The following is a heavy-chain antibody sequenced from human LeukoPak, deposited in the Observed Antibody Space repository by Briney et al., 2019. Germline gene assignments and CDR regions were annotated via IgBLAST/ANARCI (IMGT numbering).Heavy chain of an antibody. CDR3: ARFRTWGDKAFDY. J-gene: IGHJ4*02. V-gene: IGHV3-48*01. D-gene: IGHD2-21*02. CDR2: IGTTSGAI. CDR1: GFTFSNYA. Sequence: GGSLRLSCATSGFTFSNYAMNWVRQAPGKGLEWVSYIGTTSGAIYYADSVKGRFTISRDSAKNSLYLQMNSLRAEDTAVYYCARFRTWGDKAFDYWGRGTLVTVSS.